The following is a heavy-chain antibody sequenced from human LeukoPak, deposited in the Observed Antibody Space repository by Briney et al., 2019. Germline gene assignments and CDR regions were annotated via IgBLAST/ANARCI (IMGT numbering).Heavy chain of an antibody. D-gene: IGHD4-23*01. CDR1: GFTFSSYS. CDR2: ISSSSSYI. CDR3: ARGGRHDYDGRPPDF. Sequence: GGSLRLSCAASGFTFSSYSMNWVRQAPGKGLEWVSSISSSSSYIYYADSVKGRFTISRDNAKSTLYLQMNSLRAEDTAVYYCARGGRHDYDGRPPDFWGQGTLVTVSS. V-gene: IGHV3-21*01. J-gene: IGHJ4*02.